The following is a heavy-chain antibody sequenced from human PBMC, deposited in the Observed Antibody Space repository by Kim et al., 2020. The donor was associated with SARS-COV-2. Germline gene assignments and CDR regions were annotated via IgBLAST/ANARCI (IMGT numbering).Heavy chain of an antibody. D-gene: IGHD3-16*01. J-gene: IGHJ4*02. CDR3: AREDITFGGVEDY. CDR2: ISYDGSNK. CDR1: GFTFNRHG. Sequence: GGSLRLSCAVSGFTFNRHGMHWVRQAPGKGLEWVAVISYDGSNKYYADSVKGRFTISRDNSKNTLSLQMNSLRAEDTAVYYCAREDITFGGVEDYWGQGT. V-gene: IGHV3-33*05.